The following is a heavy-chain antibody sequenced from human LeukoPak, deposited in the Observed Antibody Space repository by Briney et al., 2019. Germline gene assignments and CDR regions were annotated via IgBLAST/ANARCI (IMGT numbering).Heavy chain of an antibody. Sequence: GRSLRLSCAASGFSFSTYSLHWVRQAPGRGLEWVSLISSDGTDISYADSVKGRFTISRDNSQSTLYLQLNSLRAEDTAVYYFARGPGGYQNPGGKGPLVTVSS. CDR1: GFSFSTYS. V-gene: IGHV3-30*04. CDR2: ISSDGTDI. D-gene: IGHD1-26*01. J-gene: IGHJ4*02. CDR3: ARGPGGYQNP.